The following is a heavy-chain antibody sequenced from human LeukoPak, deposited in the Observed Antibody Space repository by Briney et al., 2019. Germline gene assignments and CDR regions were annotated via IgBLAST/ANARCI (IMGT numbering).Heavy chain of an antibody. J-gene: IGHJ4*02. CDR3: ARTVTYFDY. CDR1: GGSISSYY. V-gene: IGHV4-59*01. D-gene: IGHD2-21*02. Sequence: KPSETLPLTCTVSGGSISSYYWSWIRQPPGKGLEWIGYIYYSGSTNYNPSLKSRVTISVDTSKNQFSLKLSSVTAADTAVYYCARTVTYFDYWGQGTLVTVSS. CDR2: IYYSGST.